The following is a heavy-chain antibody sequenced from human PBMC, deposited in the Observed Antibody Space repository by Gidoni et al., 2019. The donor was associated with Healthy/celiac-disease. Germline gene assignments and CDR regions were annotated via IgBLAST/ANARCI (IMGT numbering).Heavy chain of an antibody. CDR1: GFTFSDYY. CDR3: ARDFRLNVVTARGAFDI. Sequence: QVQLVESGGGLVKPGGSLRLSCAASGFTFSDYYMSWIRQAPGKGLEWVSYISSSSSYTNYADSVKGRFTISRDNAKNSLYLQMNSLRAEDTAVYYCARDFRLNVVTARGAFDIWGQGTMVTVSS. V-gene: IGHV3-11*06. CDR2: ISSSSSYT. J-gene: IGHJ3*02. D-gene: IGHD2-21*02.